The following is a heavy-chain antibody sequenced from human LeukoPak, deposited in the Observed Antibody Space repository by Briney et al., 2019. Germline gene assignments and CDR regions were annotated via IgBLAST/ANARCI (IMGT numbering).Heavy chain of an antibody. Sequence: PSETLSLTCTVSGGSISSGSYYWSWIRQPPGKGLEWIGYIYYSGSTNYNPSLKSRVTISVDTSKNQFSLKLSSVTAADTAVYYCARVRRGSYLEGVIDYWGQGTLVTVSS. CDR2: IYYSGST. CDR3: ARVRRGSYLEGVIDY. CDR1: GGSISSGSYY. J-gene: IGHJ4*02. V-gene: IGHV4-61*01. D-gene: IGHD1-26*01.